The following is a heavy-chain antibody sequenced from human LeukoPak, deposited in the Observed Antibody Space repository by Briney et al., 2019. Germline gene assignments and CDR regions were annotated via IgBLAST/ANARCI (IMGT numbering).Heavy chain of an antibody. J-gene: IGHJ4*02. Sequence: PGGSLRLSCAASGFTFSSYAMHWVRQAPGKGLEWVAIISYDGSNKYYADSVKGRFTISRDNSKNTLYLQMNSLRAGDTAVYYCASRSMVRGVILWGQGTLVTVSS. V-gene: IGHV3-30*04. CDR3: ASRSMVRGVIL. CDR2: ISYDGSNK. CDR1: GFTFSSYA. D-gene: IGHD3-10*01.